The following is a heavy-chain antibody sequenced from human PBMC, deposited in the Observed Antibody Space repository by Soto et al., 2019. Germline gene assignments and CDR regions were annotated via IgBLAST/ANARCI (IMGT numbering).Heavy chain of an antibody. Sequence: SQTLSLTCTVSGGSISSGGYSWSWIRQHPGKGLEWIGYIYYSGSTYYNPSLKSRVTISVDTSKNQFSLKLSSVTAADTAVYYCARWDYYDSSGYGYFDYWGQGTLVTVSS. V-gene: IGHV4-31*03. CDR3: ARWDYYDSSGYGYFDY. D-gene: IGHD3-22*01. CDR2: IYYSGST. CDR1: GGSISSGGYS. J-gene: IGHJ4*02.